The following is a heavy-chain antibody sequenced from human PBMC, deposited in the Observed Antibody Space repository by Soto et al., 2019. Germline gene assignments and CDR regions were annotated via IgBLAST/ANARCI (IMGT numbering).Heavy chain of an antibody. CDR3: ARDIVDTAMEELTPYYYYYGMDV. J-gene: IGHJ6*02. CDR2: ISSSGSTI. D-gene: IGHD5-18*01. Sequence: GGSLRLSCAASGFTFGDYYMSWIRQAPGKGLERVSYISSSGSTIYYADSVKGRFTISRDNAKNSLYLQMNSLRAEDTAVYYCARDIVDTAMEELTPYYYYYGMDVWGQGTTVTVSS. CDR1: GFTFGDYY. V-gene: IGHV3-11*01.